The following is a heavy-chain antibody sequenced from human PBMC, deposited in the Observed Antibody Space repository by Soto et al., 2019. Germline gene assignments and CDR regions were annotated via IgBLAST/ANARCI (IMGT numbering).Heavy chain of an antibody. CDR2: ISAYNGNT. D-gene: IGHD3-3*01. Sequence: QVPLVQSGAEVKKPGAPVKVSCKASGYTFTSYGISWVRQAPGQGLEWMGWISAYNGNTNYAQKLQGRVTMTTDTSTRTAYMELRSLRSDDTAVYYCARSYDFWSGYYRWGWFDPWGQGTLVTVSS. V-gene: IGHV1-18*04. CDR3: ARSYDFWSGYYRWGWFDP. CDR1: GYTFTSYG. J-gene: IGHJ5*02.